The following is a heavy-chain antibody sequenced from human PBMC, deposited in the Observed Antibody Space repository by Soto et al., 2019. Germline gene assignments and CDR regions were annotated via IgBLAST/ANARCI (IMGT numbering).Heavy chain of an antibody. J-gene: IGHJ4*02. V-gene: IGHV3-74*01. Sequence: EVQLVESGGGLVQPGGSLTLSCAASGFTFSTYWMHWVRQAPGKGLVWVSRINSDGSTTDYADSVRGRFTISRDNAKNTLYLQMNSLRAEDTVVYYCARDQGYCSGGSCYVAGYWGQGTLVTVSS. D-gene: IGHD2-15*01. CDR2: INSDGSTT. CDR3: ARDQGYCSGGSCYVAGY. CDR1: GFTFSTYW.